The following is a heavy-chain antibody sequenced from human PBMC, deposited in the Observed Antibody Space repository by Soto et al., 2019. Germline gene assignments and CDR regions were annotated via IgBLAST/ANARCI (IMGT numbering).Heavy chain of an antibody. CDR3: ARGWGEDSSDYFYAY. J-gene: IGHJ4*02. Sequence: QVQLVQSGAEVRKPGSSVKVSCKASGGTFSRLAISWVRQAPGQGLEWMGGIIPIFGTPNHEQKFQGRLTITADEATSTVHMELSSLRSEDTAIYYCARGWGEDSSDYFYAYWGQGNLVIVSS. D-gene: IGHD3-22*01. CDR2: IIPIFGTP. CDR1: GGTFSRLA. V-gene: IGHV1-69*01.